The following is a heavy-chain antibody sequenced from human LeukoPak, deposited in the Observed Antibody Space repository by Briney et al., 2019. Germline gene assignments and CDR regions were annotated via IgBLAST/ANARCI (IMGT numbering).Heavy chain of an antibody. CDR2: IYHSGST. J-gene: IGHJ5*02. Sequence: RPSETLSLTCAVSGGFISSGGYSWSWIRQPPGKGLEWIGYIYHSGSTYYNPSLKSRVTISVDRSKNQFSLKLSSVTAADTAVYYCARQQLVRVPPRQLYNWFDPWGQGTLVTVSS. CDR3: ARQQLVRVPPRQLYNWFDP. CDR1: GGFISSGGYS. D-gene: IGHD6-13*01. V-gene: IGHV4-30-2*01.